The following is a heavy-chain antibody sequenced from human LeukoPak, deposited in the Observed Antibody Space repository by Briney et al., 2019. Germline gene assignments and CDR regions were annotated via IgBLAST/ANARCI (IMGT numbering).Heavy chain of an antibody. CDR2: ISASGGST. CDR3: SKDPDNGGSCYDYKSDP. V-gene: IGHV3-23*01. J-gene: IGHJ5*02. Sequence: PGGSLRLSCAASGFTFSTYAMTWVRQAPGKGLEWVSVISASGGSTYYADSVKGRFTISRDNSKNTLYLQVNSLRAEDTAIYYCSKDPDNGGSCYDYKSDPWGQGTLVTVSS. D-gene: IGHD2-15*01. CDR1: GFTFSTYA.